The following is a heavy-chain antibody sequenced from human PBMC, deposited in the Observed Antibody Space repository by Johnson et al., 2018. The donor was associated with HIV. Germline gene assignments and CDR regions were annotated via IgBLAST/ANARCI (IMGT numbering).Heavy chain of an antibody. D-gene: IGHD6-19*01. CDR1: GFIFSGFG. CDR2: ISYDGCNK. Sequence: QVQLVESGGGVVQPGKSLRLSCAASGFIFSGFGLHWVRQAPGKGLEWVASISYDGCNKYYVDSMEGRFTISRDNAKNSLYLQMDNLRVEDTAMYYCARDGVYSSPWDAFDIWGQGTMVTVSS. CDR3: ARDGVYSSPWDAFDI. V-gene: IGHV3-30*03. J-gene: IGHJ3*02.